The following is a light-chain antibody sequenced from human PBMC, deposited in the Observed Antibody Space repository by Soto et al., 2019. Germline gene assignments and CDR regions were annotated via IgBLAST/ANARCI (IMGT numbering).Light chain of an antibody. CDR2: ATS. CDR1: QSVSSSY. V-gene: IGKV3-20*01. CDR3: QQYGSSSWT. Sequence: EIVLTQSPGTLSLSPGERATLSCRASQSVSSSYLAWYQQKPGQPPRLVMYATSSRATGIPARFSGSGSGTDFTLTISRLEPEYFAVYYCQQYGSSSWTVGQGTKVDIK. J-gene: IGKJ1*01.